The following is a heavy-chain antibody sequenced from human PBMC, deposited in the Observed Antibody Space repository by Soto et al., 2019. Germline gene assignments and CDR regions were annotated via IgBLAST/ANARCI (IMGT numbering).Heavy chain of an antibody. Sequence: ASETLSLTCTVSGVSISSGGYYWSWIRQHPGKGLEWIGYIYYSGSTYYNPSLKSRVTISVDTSKNQFSLKLSSVTAADTAVYYCARTENSYYDILTGNDAFDIWGQGTMVTVSS. CDR2: IYYSGST. CDR1: GVSISSGGYY. D-gene: IGHD3-9*01. V-gene: IGHV4-31*03. CDR3: ARTENSYYDILTGNDAFDI. J-gene: IGHJ3*02.